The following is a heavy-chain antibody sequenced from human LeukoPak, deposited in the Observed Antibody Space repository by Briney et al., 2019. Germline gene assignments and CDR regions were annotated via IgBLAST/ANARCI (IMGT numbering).Heavy chain of an antibody. CDR2: IYYSGST. Sequence: PSETLSLTCTVSGGSISSRSYYWSWIRQPPGKGLEWIGYIYYSGSTKYNPSLKSRVTISVDASKTQFSLKLNSVTAADTAVYYCARGSRELYYFDYWGQGTLVTVSS. CDR3: ARGSRELYYFDY. J-gene: IGHJ4*02. CDR1: GGSISSRSYY. V-gene: IGHV4-61*01. D-gene: IGHD1-7*01.